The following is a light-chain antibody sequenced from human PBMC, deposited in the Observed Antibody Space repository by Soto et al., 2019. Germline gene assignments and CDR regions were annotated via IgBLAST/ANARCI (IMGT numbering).Light chain of an antibody. CDR3: QQASSFPLT. V-gene: IGKV1-12*01. J-gene: IGKJ4*01. CDR2: TAS. CDR1: QDISNY. Sequence: DLQMTQSPSYVSVSVGDRVTITCRATQDISNYLAWYQQKPGKAPTVLIYTASSLQRGVPSRFSGSGSGTDFTLTINSLQPEDFATYFCQQASSFPLTFGGGTKVEIK.